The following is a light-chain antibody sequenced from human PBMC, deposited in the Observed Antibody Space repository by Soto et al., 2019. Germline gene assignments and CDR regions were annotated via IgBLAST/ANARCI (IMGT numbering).Light chain of an antibody. CDR3: QSYDSSLSGRV. CDR1: SSNIGAGYD. V-gene: IGLV1-40*01. CDR2: VTN. Sequence: QSALTQPPSVSGAPGQRVTISCTGSSSNIGAGYDVHWYQQLPGTAPKLLIYVTNNRPPGVPDRFSGSTSGTSASLAITGLQAEDEADYYCQSYDSSLSGRVFGTGTKLTVL. J-gene: IGLJ1*01.